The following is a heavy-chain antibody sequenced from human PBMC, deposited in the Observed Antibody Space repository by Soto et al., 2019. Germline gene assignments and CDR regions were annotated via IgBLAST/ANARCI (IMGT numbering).Heavy chain of an antibody. CDR1: GFTFSSYG. CDR2: IWYDGSNK. CDR3: ARESVRAHASPWFDP. D-gene: IGHD3-16*01. J-gene: IGHJ5*02. V-gene: IGHV3-33*01. Sequence: VQLVESGGGVVQPGRSLRLSCAASGFTFSSYGMHWVRQAPGKGLEWVAVIWYDGSNKYYADSVKGRFTISRDNSKNTLYLQMNSLRAEDTAVYYCARESVRAHASPWFDPWGQGTLVTVSS.